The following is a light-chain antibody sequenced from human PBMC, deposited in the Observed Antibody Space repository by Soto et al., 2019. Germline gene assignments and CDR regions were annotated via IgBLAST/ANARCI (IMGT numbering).Light chain of an antibody. CDR2: GAS. CDR1: QSVSTNF. V-gene: IGKV3-20*01. J-gene: IGKJ1*01. CDR3: QQYGRTSWT. Sequence: EIVLTQSPGTLSLSPGEGATLSCRASQSVSTNFFAWYQQKPGQAPRLLIYGASTRATGIPDRFSGSGSGTDFPLTISRLEPEDFAVYYGQQYGRTSWTFGQGTKVEIK.